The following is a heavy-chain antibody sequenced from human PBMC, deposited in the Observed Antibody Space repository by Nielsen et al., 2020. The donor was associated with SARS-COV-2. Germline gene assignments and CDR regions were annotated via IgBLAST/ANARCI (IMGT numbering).Heavy chain of an antibody. J-gene: IGHJ4*02. V-gene: IGHV4-39*07. CDR2: IYHSGST. D-gene: IGHD3-10*01. CDR1: GGSISSYY. CDR3: ASNYVDYYGSGSYFGY. Sequence: SETLSLTCTVSGGSISSYYWGWIRQPPGKGLEWIGSIYHSGSTYYNPSLKSRVTISVDTSKNQFSLKLSSVTAADTAVYYCASNYVDYYGSGSYFGYWGQGMLVTVSS.